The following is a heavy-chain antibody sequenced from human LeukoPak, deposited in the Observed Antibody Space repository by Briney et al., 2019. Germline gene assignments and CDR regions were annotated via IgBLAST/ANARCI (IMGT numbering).Heavy chain of an antibody. CDR3: ARVSGRRYPDF. J-gene: IGHJ4*02. V-gene: IGHV3-11*06. Sequence: PGVSLRLSCAASGFTFSDYYMSWIRQAPGKGLEWVSYISGGSSYTNYADPVKGRFTISRDSAKNSLYLLMNSLRAEDTAVYYCARVSGRRYPDFWGQGTLVTVSS. CDR1: GFTFSDYY. CDR2: ISGGSSYT. D-gene: IGHD2-8*01.